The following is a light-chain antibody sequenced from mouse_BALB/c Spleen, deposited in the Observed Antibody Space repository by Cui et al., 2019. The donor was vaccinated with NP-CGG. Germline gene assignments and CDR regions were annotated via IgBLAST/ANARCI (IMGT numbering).Light chain of an antibody. CDR1: TGAVTTSNY. CDR2: GTN. CDR3: VLWYSNHWV. V-gene: IGLV1*01. J-gene: IGLJ1*01. Sequence: QAVVTQESASTTSPGETVTLTCRSSTGAVTTSNYANWVQEKPDHLFTGLIGGTNNRAPGVPARFSGSLIGDKAALTITGAQTEDEAIYFCVLWYSNHWVFGGGTKLTVL.